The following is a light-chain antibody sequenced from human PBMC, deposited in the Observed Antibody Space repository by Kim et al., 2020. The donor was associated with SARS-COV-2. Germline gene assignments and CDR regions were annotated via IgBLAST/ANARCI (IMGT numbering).Light chain of an antibody. V-gene: IGKV1-39*01. Sequence: DIQMTQSPSSLSASVGHRVTITCRTSQSISSHLNWYHQKPGRAPKLLIYAASTLQGGVPSRFSGSGSETDFTLTISSLQPEDFGTYFCQQSYTTPLTFGPGTKVDIK. J-gene: IGKJ3*01. CDR2: AAS. CDR3: QQSYTTPLT. CDR1: QSISSH.